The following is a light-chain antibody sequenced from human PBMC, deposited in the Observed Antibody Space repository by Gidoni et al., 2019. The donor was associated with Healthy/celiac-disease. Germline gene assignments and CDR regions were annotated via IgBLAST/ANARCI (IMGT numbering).Light chain of an antibody. CDR3: QQYNNWPPK. J-gene: IGKJ3*01. CDR2: GAP. V-gene: IGKV3-15*01. Sequence: EIVMTQSPATLSVSAGERATLSCRASQSVSSNLAWYQQKPGQAPRLLIYGAPTMDTGIPARFSGSGSGTEFTLTISSLQSEDFAVYYCQQYNNWPPKFGPGTKVYIK. CDR1: QSVSSN.